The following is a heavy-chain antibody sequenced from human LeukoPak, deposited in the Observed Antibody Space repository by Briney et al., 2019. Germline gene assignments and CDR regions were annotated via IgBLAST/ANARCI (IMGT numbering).Heavy chain of an antibody. Sequence: PSETLSLTCAVYGGSFSGYYWSWIRQPPGKGLEWIGEINHSGSTNYNPSLKSRVTISVDTSKNQFSLKLSSVTAADTAVYYCAADSGSYDNGVYWGQGTLDTVSS. D-gene: IGHD1-26*01. V-gene: IGHV4-34*01. CDR2: INHSGST. CDR3: AADSGSYDNGVY. CDR1: GGSFSGYY. J-gene: IGHJ4*02.